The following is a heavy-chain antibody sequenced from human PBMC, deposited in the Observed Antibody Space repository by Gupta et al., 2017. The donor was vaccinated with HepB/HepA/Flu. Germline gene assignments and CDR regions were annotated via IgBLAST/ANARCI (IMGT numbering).Heavy chain of an antibody. CDR1: GFTFSTYS. D-gene: IGHD2-15*01. CDR2: ISGSSTYI. CDR3: ARMFCSGGSCYGKHYFDY. J-gene: IGHJ4*02. Sequence: EVQLVESGGGLVKPGGSLRLSCAASGFTFSTYSISWVRQAPGKGLEWVSSISGSSTYIYSADSVKDRFTISRDNAKNSLYLQMNSLRAEETAVYYCARMFCSGGSCYGKHYFDYWGQGSLVTVSS. V-gene: IGHV3-21*01.